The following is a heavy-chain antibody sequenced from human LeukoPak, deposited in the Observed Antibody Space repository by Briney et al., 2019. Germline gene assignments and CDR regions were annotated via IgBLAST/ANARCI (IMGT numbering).Heavy chain of an antibody. V-gene: IGHV4-34*01. Sequence: KPSETLSLTCAVYGGSFSGYYWSWIRQPPWEGLEWIGIIYHSGTTYYNASLKSRVTISVDTSKNQFSLKLSSVTAADTAVYYCARAVGYYFDNSGPSKTFDYWGQGTLVTVSS. CDR3: ARAVGYYFDNSGPSKTFDY. J-gene: IGHJ4*02. CDR2: IYHSGTT. D-gene: IGHD3-22*01. CDR1: GGSFSGYY.